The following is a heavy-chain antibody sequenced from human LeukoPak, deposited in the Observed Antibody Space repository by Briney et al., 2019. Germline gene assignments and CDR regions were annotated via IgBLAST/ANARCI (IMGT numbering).Heavy chain of an antibody. Sequence: AAVKVSCKASGCTFTDYYIHWVRQAPGQGLEWMGWINPNSGGTNYAQKFQGRVTMTRDTSISTAYMELSRLGSDDTAVYYCARDVDRYGDLFDYWGQGTLVTVSS. CDR2: INPNSGGT. CDR3: ARDVDRYGDLFDY. V-gene: IGHV1-2*02. CDR1: GCTFTDYY. J-gene: IGHJ4*02. D-gene: IGHD5-18*01.